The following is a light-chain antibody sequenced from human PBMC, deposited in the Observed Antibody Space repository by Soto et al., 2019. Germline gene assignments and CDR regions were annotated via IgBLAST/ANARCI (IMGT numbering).Light chain of an antibody. Sequence: DIQMTQFPSSLAASVGDRVTITCRTSQSIDTSLNWYQQNPGKAPKVLIYGASTLRSGVPLMFSGSGSGTDFTLTISSLEPEDFATYYCQESYSFLWGTCGQGAKVDIK. CDR3: QESYSFLWGT. V-gene: IGKV1-39*01. J-gene: IGKJ1*01. CDR2: GAS. CDR1: QSIDTS.